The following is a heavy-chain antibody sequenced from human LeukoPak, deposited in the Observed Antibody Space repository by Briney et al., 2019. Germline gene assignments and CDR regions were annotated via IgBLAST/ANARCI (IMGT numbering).Heavy chain of an antibody. J-gene: IGHJ4*02. V-gene: IGHV3-23*01. Sequence: GGSLRLSCAASGFTFSSYAMSWVRQAPGKGLEWVSAISGSGGSTYYADSVKGRFTISRDNSKNTLYLQMNSLRAEDTAVYYCAKGMDFWSGYYSDYWGQGTLVTVSS. D-gene: IGHD3-3*01. CDR1: GFTFSSYA. CDR3: AKGMDFWSGYYSDY. CDR2: ISGSGGST.